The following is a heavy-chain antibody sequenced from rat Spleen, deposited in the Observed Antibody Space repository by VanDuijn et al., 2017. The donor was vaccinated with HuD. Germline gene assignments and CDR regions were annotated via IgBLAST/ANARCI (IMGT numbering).Heavy chain of an antibody. J-gene: IGHJ2*01. V-gene: IGHV5-22*01. CDR1: GFTLSDYY. Sequence: EVQLVESGGGLVQPGRSLKLSCAASGFTLSDYYMAWVRKAPKKGLEWVASISYEGSSTYYGDSVKGRFTISRDNAKSTLYLQMNSLRSEDTATYYCARRHYGYTDYFDYWGQGVMVTVSS. CDR2: ISYEGSST. CDR3: ARRHYGYTDYFDY. D-gene: IGHD1-11*01.